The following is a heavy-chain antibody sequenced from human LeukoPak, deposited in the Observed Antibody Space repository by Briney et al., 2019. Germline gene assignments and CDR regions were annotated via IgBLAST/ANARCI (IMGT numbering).Heavy chain of an antibody. V-gene: IGHV4-30-2*01. CDR3: ARGRGRSNVLRYFDWLFNPPSFDY. CDR2: IYHSGST. D-gene: IGHD3-9*01. J-gene: IGHJ4*02. CDR1: GGSISSGGYS. Sequence: PSETLSLTCAVSGGSISSGGYSWSWIRQPPGKGLEWIGYIYHSGSTYYNPSLKSRVTISVDRSKNQFSLKLSSVTAADTAVYYCARGRGRSNVLRYFDWLFNPPSFDYWGREPWSPSPQ.